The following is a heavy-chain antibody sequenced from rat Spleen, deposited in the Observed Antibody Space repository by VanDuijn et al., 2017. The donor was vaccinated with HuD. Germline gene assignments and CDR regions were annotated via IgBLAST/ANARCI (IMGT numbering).Heavy chain of an antibody. CDR1: GFTFSDYN. CDR2: ISYDGSGT. D-gene: IGHD4-3*01. Sequence: EVQLVESGGGLVQPGRSLKLSCAASGFTFSDYNMAWVRQGPKKGLEWVATISYDGSGTYYRDSVQGRFTISRDNAQNTLYLQMDSLRSEDTATYYCATDWANSGVPLFDYWGQGVMVTVSS. J-gene: IGHJ2*01. CDR3: ATDWANSGVPLFDY. V-gene: IGHV5-7*01.